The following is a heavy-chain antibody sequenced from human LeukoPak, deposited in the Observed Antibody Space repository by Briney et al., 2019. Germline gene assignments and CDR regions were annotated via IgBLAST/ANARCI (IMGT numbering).Heavy chain of an antibody. CDR2: INPNFGGT. CDR3: ARQAAAGRFDWFDP. CDR1: GHTFIGYN. V-gene: IGHV1-2*02. J-gene: IGHJ5*02. D-gene: IGHD6-13*01. Sequence: ASVKVSCKASGHTFIGYNMHWVRQAPGQGLEWMGWINPNFGGTDYAQRFQGRVTMTRDMSTSTVYMELSSLRSEDTAVYYCARQAAAGRFDWFDPWGQGTLVTVSS.